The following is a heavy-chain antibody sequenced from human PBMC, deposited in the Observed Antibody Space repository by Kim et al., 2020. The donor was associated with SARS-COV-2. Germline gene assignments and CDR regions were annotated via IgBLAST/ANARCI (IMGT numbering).Heavy chain of an antibody. Sequence: NKSDADSVKGRFTIARDNSKNTLYLQMNSRRAEDTAVYYCARVLSYYGMDVWGQGTTVTVSS. V-gene: IGHV3-33*01. CDR3: ARVLSYYGMDV. J-gene: IGHJ6*02. CDR2: NK.